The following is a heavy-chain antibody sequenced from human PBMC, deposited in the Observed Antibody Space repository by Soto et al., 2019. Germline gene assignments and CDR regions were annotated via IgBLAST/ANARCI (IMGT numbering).Heavy chain of an antibody. Sequence: PGESLKISGNASGYSFTSYLIGWVRQMPGKGLEWMGIIYPGDSDTRYTPSFEGQVTISADKSIGTAFLQWSSLKASDTAMYYCARRANSWHTVVYWGQGTLVTVSS. CDR1: GYSFTSYL. V-gene: IGHV5-51*01. CDR3: ARRANSWHTVVY. CDR2: IYPGDSDT. J-gene: IGHJ4*02. D-gene: IGHD1-26*01.